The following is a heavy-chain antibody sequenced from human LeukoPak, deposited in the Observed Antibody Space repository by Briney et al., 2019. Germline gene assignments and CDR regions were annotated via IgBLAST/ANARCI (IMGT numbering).Heavy chain of an antibody. J-gene: IGHJ4*02. CDR3: AKEEYYYGSGSYLGFDY. V-gene: IGHV3-23*01. CDR1: GFTFSSYA. Sequence: PGGSLRLSCAASGFTFSSYAMSWVRQAPGKGLEWVSGISGSGGATYYADSVKGRFTISRDNSKNTLYLQMNSLRAEDTAVYYCAKEEYYYGSGSYLGFDYWGQGTLVTASS. CDR2: ISGSGGAT. D-gene: IGHD3-10*01.